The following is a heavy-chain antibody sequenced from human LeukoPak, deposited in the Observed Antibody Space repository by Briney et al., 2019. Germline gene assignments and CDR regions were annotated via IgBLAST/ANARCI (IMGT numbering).Heavy chain of an antibody. CDR2: IYYSGST. J-gene: IGHJ3*02. D-gene: IGHD3-22*01. V-gene: IGHV4-31*03. CDR3: ARDPPYYDSSGRNDAFDI. Sequence: SQTLSLTCTVSGGSISSGGYYWSWIRQHPGKGLEWIGYIYYSGSTYYNPSLKSRVTISVDTSKNQFSLKLSSVTAADTAVYYCARDPPYYDSSGRNDAFDIWGQGTMVTVSS. CDR1: GGSISSGGYY.